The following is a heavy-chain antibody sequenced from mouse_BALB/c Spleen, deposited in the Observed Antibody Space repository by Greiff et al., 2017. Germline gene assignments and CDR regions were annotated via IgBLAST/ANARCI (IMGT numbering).Heavy chain of an antibody. D-gene: IGHD2-3*01. CDR3: ARERGYYFAY. CDR1: GFTFSSYA. V-gene: IGHV5-9-4*01. Sequence: EVKLMESGGGLVKPGGSLKLSCAASGFTFSSYAMSWVRQSPEKRLEWVAEISSGGSYTYYPDTVTGRFTISRDNAKNTLYLEMSSLRSEDTAMYYCARERGYYFAYWGQGTLVTVSA. J-gene: IGHJ3*01. CDR2: ISSGGSYT.